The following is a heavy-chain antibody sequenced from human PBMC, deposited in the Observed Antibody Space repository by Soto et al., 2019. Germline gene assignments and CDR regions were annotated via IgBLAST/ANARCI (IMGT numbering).Heavy chain of an antibody. J-gene: IGHJ4*02. V-gene: IGHV3-21*01. CDR1: GFTFSSYS. Sequence: GGSLRLSCAASGFTFSSYSMNWVRQAPGKGLEWVSSISSSSSYIYYADSVKGRFTISRDNAKNSLYLQMNSLRAEDTAVYYCARCIHYAAVEYYFDYWGQGTLVTVSS. CDR2: ISSSSSYI. CDR3: ARCIHYAAVEYYFDY. D-gene: IGHD4-17*01.